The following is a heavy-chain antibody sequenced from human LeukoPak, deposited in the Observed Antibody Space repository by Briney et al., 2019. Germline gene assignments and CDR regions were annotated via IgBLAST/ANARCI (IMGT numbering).Heavy chain of an antibody. D-gene: IGHD3-22*01. J-gene: IGHJ4*02. V-gene: IGHV3-7*01. Sequence: GGSLRLSCAVSGFTFSSYSMNWVRQAPGKGLEWVANIKQDGSEKYYVDSVKGRFTISRDNAKNSLYLQMNSLRAEDTTVYYCAREKYYYDSSGLIGNWGQGTLVTVSS. CDR1: GFTFSSYS. CDR2: IKQDGSEK. CDR3: AREKYYYDSSGLIGN.